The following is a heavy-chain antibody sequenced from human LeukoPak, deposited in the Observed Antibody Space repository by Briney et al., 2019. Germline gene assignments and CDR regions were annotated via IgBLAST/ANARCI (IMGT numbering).Heavy chain of an antibody. D-gene: IGHD2-2*01. CDR3: AKRGDQLYFDS. CDR1: EFTFSSYA. Sequence: PGGSLRLSCAASEFTFSSYAMSWVRQAPGKGLEWVSSISGSTSYKHYADSVRGRFAISRDNAKRSLYLQMNNLTAEDTAIYYCAKRGDQLYFDSWGQGALVTVSS. V-gene: IGHV3-21*01. J-gene: IGHJ4*02. CDR2: ISGSTSYK.